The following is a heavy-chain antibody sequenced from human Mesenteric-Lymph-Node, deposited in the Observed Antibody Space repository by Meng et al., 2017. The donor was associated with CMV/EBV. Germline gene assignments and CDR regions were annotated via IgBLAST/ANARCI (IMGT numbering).Heavy chain of an antibody. CDR1: GFTFSSYA. CDR2: ISGSGEST. J-gene: IGHJ3*02. Sequence: GGSLRLSCAASGFTFSSYAMSWVRQAPGKGLGWVSSISGSGESTYYADSVKGRFTISRDNSKNTLFLQMNSLRAEDTAVYYCAKYTHRAVWSGYHSQAFDIWGQGTMVTVSS. D-gene: IGHD3-3*01. CDR3: AKYTHRAVWSGYHSQAFDI. V-gene: IGHV3-23*01.